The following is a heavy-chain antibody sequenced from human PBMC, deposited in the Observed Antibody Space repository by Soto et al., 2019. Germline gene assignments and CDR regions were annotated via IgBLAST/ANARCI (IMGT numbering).Heavy chain of an antibody. CDR3: TTDDPDYGLDF. CDR1: GISFSTAW. Sequence: EVQLVESGGDLVKPGGSLRLSCAASGISFSTAWMNWVRQAPGRGLEWVGRIKSKSEGGTTDYVAPVKGRVTISRDDSHNTLYLQMNSLKTEDTAVYYCTTDDPDYGLDFWGQGTLVTVSS. J-gene: IGHJ4*02. V-gene: IGHV3-15*01. D-gene: IGHD4-17*01. CDR2: IKSKSEGGTT.